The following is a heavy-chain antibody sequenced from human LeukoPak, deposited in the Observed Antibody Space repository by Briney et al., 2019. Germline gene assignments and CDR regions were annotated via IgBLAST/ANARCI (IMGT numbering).Heavy chain of an antibody. CDR3: AKEPDVPVPYGDYDGEGTFDY. CDR2: ISAYNGNT. Sequence: ASVKVSCKASGYTFTSYGISWVRQAPGQGLEWMGWISAYNGNTNYAQKLQGRVTMTTDTSTSTAYMELRSLRSDDTAVYYCAKEPDVPVPYGDYDGEGTFDYWGQGTLVTVSS. CDR1: GYTFTSYG. D-gene: IGHD4-17*01. V-gene: IGHV1-18*01. J-gene: IGHJ4*02.